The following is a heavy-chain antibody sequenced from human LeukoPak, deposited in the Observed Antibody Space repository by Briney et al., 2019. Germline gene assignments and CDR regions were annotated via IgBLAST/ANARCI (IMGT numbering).Heavy chain of an antibody. D-gene: IGHD3-16*02. CDR3: ARGRSWRLRLGELSLWGFDP. V-gene: IGHV4-34*01. J-gene: IGHJ5*02. CDR2: INHSGST. CDR1: GGSFSGYY. Sequence: PSETLSLTCAVYGGSFSGYYWSWIRQPPGKGLEWIGEINHSGSTNYNPSLKSRVTISVDTSKNQFSLKLSSVTAADTAVYYCARGRSWRLRLGELSLWGFDPWGQGTLVTVSS.